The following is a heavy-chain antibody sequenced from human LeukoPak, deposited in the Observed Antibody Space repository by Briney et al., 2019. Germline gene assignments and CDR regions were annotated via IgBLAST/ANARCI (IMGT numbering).Heavy chain of an antibody. Sequence: GGSLRLSCAASGFTFSSYAMSWVRQAPGRGLEWVSSINVSGGTFYADSVKGRFTISRDNSKNTLYLQMSSLRAEDTAVYYCAWGGQQLASWGQGTLVTVSS. CDR3: AWGGQQLAS. V-gene: IGHV3-23*01. CDR2: INVSGGT. CDR1: GFTFSSYA. J-gene: IGHJ4*02. D-gene: IGHD6-13*01.